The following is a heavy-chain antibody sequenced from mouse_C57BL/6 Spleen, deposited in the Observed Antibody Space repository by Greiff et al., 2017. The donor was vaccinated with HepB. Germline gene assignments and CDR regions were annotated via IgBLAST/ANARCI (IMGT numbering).Heavy chain of an antibody. J-gene: IGHJ3*01. Sequence: EVKLQESGPGLVKPSQSLSLTCSVTGYSITSGYYWNWLRQFPVNKLEWMGYISYAGSNNYNPSLKNRISITRDTSKNQFFLKLNSVTTEDTATYYCARGEGIYYDYDEAWFAYWGQGTLVTVSA. CDR2: ISYAGSN. CDR1: GYSITSGYY. V-gene: IGHV3-6*01. D-gene: IGHD2-4*01. CDR3: ARGEGIYYDYDEAWFAY.